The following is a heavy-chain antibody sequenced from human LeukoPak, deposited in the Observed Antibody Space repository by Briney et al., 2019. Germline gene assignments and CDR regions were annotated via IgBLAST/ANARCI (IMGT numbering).Heavy chain of an antibody. CDR1: GFTFSSYA. J-gene: IGHJ4*02. Sequence: PGGSLRLSCAASGFTFSSYAMSWVRQAPGKGLEWVSAISGSGGNTYYADSVKGRFTIPRDNSKNTLYLQMNSLRAEDTAVYYCAKDGYSSSWIYYFDYWGQGTLVTVSS. CDR2: ISGSGGNT. CDR3: AKDGYSSSWIYYFDY. D-gene: IGHD6-13*01. V-gene: IGHV3-23*01.